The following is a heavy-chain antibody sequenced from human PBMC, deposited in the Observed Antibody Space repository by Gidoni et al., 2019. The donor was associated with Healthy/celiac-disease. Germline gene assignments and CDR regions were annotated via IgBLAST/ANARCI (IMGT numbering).Heavy chain of an antibody. CDR3: ARGSRGLYYDSSGYLGY. CDR1: GYTFTSYG. CDR2: ISAYNGNT. V-gene: IGHV1-18*04. D-gene: IGHD3-22*01. J-gene: IGHJ4*02. Sequence: QVQLVQSGAEVKKPGASVKVSCKASGYTFTSYGISWVRQAPGQGLEWMGWISAYNGNTNYAQKLQGRVTMTTDTSTSTAYMELRSLRSDDTAVYYWARGSRGLYYDSSGYLGYWGQGTLVTVSS.